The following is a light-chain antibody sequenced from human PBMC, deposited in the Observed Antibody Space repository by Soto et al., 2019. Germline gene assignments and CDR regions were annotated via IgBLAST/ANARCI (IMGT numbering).Light chain of an antibody. J-gene: IGKJ1*01. CDR3: QQYNDWPRT. V-gene: IGKV3-11*01. Sequence: EIVLTQSPATLSVSPGERATLSCRASLSVSRNLAWYQQKPGQAPRLLIFDASNRATGIPARFSGGGSGTDLTLTITSLEPEDFAVYYCQQYNDWPRTFGQGTKVDIK. CDR2: DAS. CDR1: LSVSRN.